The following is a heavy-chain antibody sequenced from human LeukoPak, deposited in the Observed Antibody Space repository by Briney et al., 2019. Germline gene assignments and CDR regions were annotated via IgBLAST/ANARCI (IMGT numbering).Heavy chain of an antibody. J-gene: IGHJ4*02. CDR3: AREGITMIRGPAY. CDR2: IYYSGST. Sequence: PSETLSLTCTVSGGSISSGDYYWSWIRQPPGKGLEWIGYIYYSGSTHYNPSLKSRVAISVDTSKNQFSLKLSSVTAADTAVYYCAREGITMIRGPAYWGQGTLVTVSS. V-gene: IGHV4-30-4*01. CDR1: GGSISSGDYY. D-gene: IGHD3-10*01.